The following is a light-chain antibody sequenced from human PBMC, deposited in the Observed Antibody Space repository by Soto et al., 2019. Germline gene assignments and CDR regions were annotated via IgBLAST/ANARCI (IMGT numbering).Light chain of an antibody. CDR3: QQYIIWVWT. CDR2: GAS. Sequence: EIVMTQSPATLSVSPGEGATLSCRASQRVSSKLAWYQQKPGQAPRLLIYGASTRATGIPARFNCSVSRIEFTPIISCLPSQDSGVYYWQQYIIWVWTFGQGTKLDI. V-gene: IGKV3-15*01. J-gene: IGKJ1*01. CDR1: QRVSSK.